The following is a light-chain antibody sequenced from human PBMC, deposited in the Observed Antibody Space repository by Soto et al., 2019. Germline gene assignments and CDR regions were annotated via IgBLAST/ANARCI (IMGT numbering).Light chain of an antibody. CDR1: HDVSRN. Sequence: DIQMTQSPSSLSASVGDRVTIACQSSHDVSRNLNWLQQKPGEAHKLLIYDASNLERGVPSRCSECWSGTDFTLIISSLQPEDVETYYCQQYSSMVSCGGGTAIEIK. J-gene: IGKJ4*01. V-gene: IGKV1-33*01. CDR2: DAS. CDR3: QQYSSMVS.